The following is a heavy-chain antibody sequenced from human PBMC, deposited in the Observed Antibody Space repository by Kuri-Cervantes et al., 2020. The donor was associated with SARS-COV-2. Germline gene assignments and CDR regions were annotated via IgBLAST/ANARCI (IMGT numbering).Heavy chain of an antibody. CDR2: ISYDGSSK. D-gene: IGHD5-18*01. Sequence: GGSLRLSCAASGFTFSSYAMHWVRQAPGKGLEWVAVISYDGSSKYYADSVKGRFTISRDNAKNSLYLQMNSLRAEDTAVYYCAGGYSYGLFDYWGQGTLVTVSS. CDR1: GFTFSSYA. J-gene: IGHJ4*02. CDR3: AGGYSYGLFDY. V-gene: IGHV3-30*04.